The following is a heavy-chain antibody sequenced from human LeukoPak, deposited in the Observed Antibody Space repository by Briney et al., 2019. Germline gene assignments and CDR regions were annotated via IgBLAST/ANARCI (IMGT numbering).Heavy chain of an antibody. Sequence: GGSLILSCAASGFTFSSYEMNWVRQAPGKGLEWVSYISSSGSTIYYADSVKGRFTISRDNAKTSLYLQMNRLRAEDTAVYYCARGELYGAFYWGQGTLVTVSS. CDR3: ARGELYGAFY. J-gene: IGHJ4*02. CDR1: GFTFSSYE. CDR2: ISSSGSTI. D-gene: IGHD1-7*01. V-gene: IGHV3-48*03.